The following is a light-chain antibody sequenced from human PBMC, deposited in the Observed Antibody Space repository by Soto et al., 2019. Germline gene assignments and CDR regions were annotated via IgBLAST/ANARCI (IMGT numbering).Light chain of an antibody. Sequence: EIVMTQSPATLSVSPGERATLSCRASQSVSTNLVWYQQKPGQAPRLLIYGASTRATGIPARFSGSGSGTEFTLTISSLQSEDFAVYYCQQYNNRRVYTFGQGTKVEIK. J-gene: IGKJ2*01. CDR3: QQYNNRRVYT. V-gene: IGKV3-15*01. CDR2: GAS. CDR1: QSVSTN.